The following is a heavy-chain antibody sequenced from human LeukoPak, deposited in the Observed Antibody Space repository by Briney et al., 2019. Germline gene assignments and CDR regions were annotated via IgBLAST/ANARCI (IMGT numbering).Heavy chain of an antibody. J-gene: IGHJ5*02. V-gene: IGHV1-2*02. CDR1: GYIFSGYY. CDR2: INPNSGGA. D-gene: IGHD2-15*01. Sequence: ASGKVSCKASGYIFSGYYMHWLRQAPGQGLEWMGWINPNSGGADYAQKFQGRVTMTRDTSISTAYMALSRLGSDDTAVYYCAKGPPEYCSGGSCHSGRNWIDPWGQGTLVTVSS. CDR3: AKGPPEYCSGGSCHSGRNWIDP.